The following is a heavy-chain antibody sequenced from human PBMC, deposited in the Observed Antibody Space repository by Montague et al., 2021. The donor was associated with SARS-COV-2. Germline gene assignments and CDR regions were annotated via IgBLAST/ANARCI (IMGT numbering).Heavy chain of an antibody. D-gene: IGHD6-25*01. J-gene: IGHJ6*02. V-gene: IGHV4-59*01. CDR2: IYYSGST. CDR3: ARDGHIAARPADYDVMDV. Sequence: SETLSLTCTVSGGSISSYYWSWIRQPPGKGLEWIGYIYYSGSTNYNPSLKSRVTISVDTSKNQFSLKLSSVTAADTAVYYCARDGHIAARPADYDVMDVGAQGPRV. CDR1: GGSISSYY.